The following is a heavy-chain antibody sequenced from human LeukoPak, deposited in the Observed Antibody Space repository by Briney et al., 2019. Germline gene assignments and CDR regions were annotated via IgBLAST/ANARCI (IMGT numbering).Heavy chain of an antibody. CDR2: IYHSGST. J-gene: IGHJ4*02. V-gene: IGHV4-30-2*01. D-gene: IGHD3-22*01. CDR3: ARGPTEVVYSEYFDY. Sequence: PSQTLSLTCTVSGGSISSGGYYWSWIRQPPGKGLEWIGYIYHSGSTYYNPSLKSRVTISVDTSKNQFSLKLSSVTAADTAVYYCARGPTEVVYSEYFDYWGQGTLVTVSS. CDR1: GGSISSGGYY.